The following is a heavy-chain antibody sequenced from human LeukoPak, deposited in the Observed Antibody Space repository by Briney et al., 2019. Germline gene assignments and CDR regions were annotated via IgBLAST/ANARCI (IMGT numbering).Heavy chain of an antibody. J-gene: IGHJ6*02. CDR2: LSSSSTYI. Sequence: GGSLRLSCAASGFTFSLAWMICVRQAPGKGLEWVSSLSSSSTYIYYADSVKGRFTISRDNAKNSLYLQMNSLRAEDTAVYYCARDPCSGYYCGSLFYGMDVWGQGTTVTVSS. CDR3: ARDPCSGYYCGSLFYGMDV. CDR1: GFTFSLAW. V-gene: IGHV3-21*01. D-gene: IGHD3-22*01.